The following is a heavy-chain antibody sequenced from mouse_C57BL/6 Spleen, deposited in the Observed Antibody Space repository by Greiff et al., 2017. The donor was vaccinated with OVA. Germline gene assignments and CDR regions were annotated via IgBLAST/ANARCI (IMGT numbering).Heavy chain of an antibody. CDR1: GFTFSDYG. D-gene: IGHD1-1*01. CDR3: ANYYGSRDWAMDY. CDR2: ISSGSSTI. V-gene: IGHV5-17*01. J-gene: IGHJ4*01. Sequence: LVESGGGLVKPGGSLKLSCAASGFTFSDYGMHWVRQAPEKGLEWVAYISSGSSTIYYADTVKGRFTISRDNAKNTLFLQMTSLRSEDTAMYYCANYYGSRDWAMDYWGQGTSVTVSS.